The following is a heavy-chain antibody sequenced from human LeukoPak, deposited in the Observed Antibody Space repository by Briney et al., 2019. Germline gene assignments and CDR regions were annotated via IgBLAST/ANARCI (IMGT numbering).Heavy chain of an antibody. CDR2: IKQDGSEK. V-gene: IGHV3-7*01. Sequence: GGSLRLSCAASGFTFSSYWMSWVRQAPGKGLEWVANIKQDGSEKYCVDSVKGRFTISRDNAKNSLYLQMNSLRAEDTAVYYCARVGSSWTVDYWGQGTLVTVSS. CDR3: ARVGSSWTVDY. D-gene: IGHD6-13*01. CDR1: GFTFSSYW. J-gene: IGHJ4*02.